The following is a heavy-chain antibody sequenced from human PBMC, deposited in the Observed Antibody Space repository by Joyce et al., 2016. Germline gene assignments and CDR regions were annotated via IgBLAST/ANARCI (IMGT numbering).Heavy chain of an antibody. J-gene: IGHJ4*02. CDR2: SSNDGTST. CDR1: GFTFSAHS. CDR3: ARDWASSFDS. D-gene: IGHD3-16*01. V-gene: IGHV3-30-3*01. Sequence: QVHLAESGGGVVQPGKSLRPSCTASGFTFSAHSMHWVRQAQGKGLEWVAVSSNDGTSTYYADSVKGRFTISRDKSRNTFSLQMNSLRPEDTAVYFCARDWASSFDSWGQGTLVSVSS.